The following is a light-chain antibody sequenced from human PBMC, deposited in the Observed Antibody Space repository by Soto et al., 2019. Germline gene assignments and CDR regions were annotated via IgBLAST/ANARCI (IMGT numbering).Light chain of an antibody. Sequence: DIQLTQSPSFLSASVGDRVTITCRASQGIGSFLAWYQQKPGKAPKLLIYAASTLQSGVPSRFSGSGSGTDFSLTISFLQPEDSATYYCQQANSFPLTFGGGTKVDIK. V-gene: IGKV1-9*01. CDR1: QGIGSF. CDR2: AAS. J-gene: IGKJ4*01. CDR3: QQANSFPLT.